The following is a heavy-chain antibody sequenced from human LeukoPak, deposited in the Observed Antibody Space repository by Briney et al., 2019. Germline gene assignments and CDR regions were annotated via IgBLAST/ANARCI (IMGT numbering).Heavy chain of an antibody. CDR2: IYTSGST. J-gene: IGHJ6*03. Sequence: PSETLSLTCTVSGGSISSYYWSWIRQPAGKGLEWIGRIYTSGSTNYNPSLKSRVTISVDKSKNQFSLKLSSVTAADTAVYYCARVLDYYYDSSGYYPKYYYYYYMDVWGKGTTVTVSS. V-gene: IGHV4-4*07. CDR1: GGSISSYY. D-gene: IGHD3-22*01. CDR3: ARVLDYYYDSSGYYPKYYYYYYMDV.